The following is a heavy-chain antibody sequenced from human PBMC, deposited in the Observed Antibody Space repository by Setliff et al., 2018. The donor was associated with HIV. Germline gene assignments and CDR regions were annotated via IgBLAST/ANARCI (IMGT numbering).Heavy chain of an antibody. J-gene: IGHJ1*01. CDR1: GGTFSSYA. CDR2: MNPKSGNT. D-gene: IGHD6-13*01. Sequence: ASVKVSCKASGGTFSSYAINWVRQAPGQGLEWMGWMNPKSGNTGYARKFQGRLTMTEDTSTDTAYMELSSQRSDDTAMYYCATDPGYSSTWYSESFQHWGQGTVVTVSS. CDR3: ATDPGYSSTWYSESFQH. V-gene: IGHV1-8*02.